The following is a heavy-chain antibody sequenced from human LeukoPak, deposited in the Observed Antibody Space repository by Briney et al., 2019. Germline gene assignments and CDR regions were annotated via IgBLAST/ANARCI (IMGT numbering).Heavy chain of an antibody. V-gene: IGHV4-59*08. D-gene: IGHD6-19*01. CDR1: GGSISNYY. CDR2: IYYTGST. Sequence: SETLSLTCTVSGGSISNYYWSWIRQPPGKGLEWIGYIYYTGSTNYNPSLKSRVTISVDTSKNQFSLKLSSVTAADTAVYYCARITSGWYHFDYWGQGTLVTVSS. CDR3: ARITSGWYHFDY. J-gene: IGHJ4*02.